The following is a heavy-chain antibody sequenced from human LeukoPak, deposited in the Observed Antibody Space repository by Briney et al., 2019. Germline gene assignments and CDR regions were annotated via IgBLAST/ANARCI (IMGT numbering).Heavy chain of an antibody. CDR2: INPSGGST. V-gene: IGHV1-46*01. CDR1: GYTFTSYA. J-gene: IGHJ6*03. D-gene: IGHD1-14*01. CDR3: AREEAQNRLMDV. Sequence: GASVKVSCKASGYTFTSYAMNWVRQAPGQGLEWMGIINPSGGSTSYAQKFQGRVTMTRDTSTSTVYMELSSLRSEDTAVYYCAREEAQNRLMDVWGKGTTVTISS.